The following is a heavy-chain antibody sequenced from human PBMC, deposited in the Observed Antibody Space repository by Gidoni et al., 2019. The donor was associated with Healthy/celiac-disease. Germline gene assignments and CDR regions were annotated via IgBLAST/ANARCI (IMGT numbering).Heavy chain of an antibody. CDR2: IYYSGST. Sequence: VQLPESGPGLVKPSETLSLTCTVSGGSISSYYWSWIRQPPGKGLEWIGYIYYSGSTNYNPSLKSRVTISVDTSKNQFSLKLSSVTAADTAVYYCARGITTHYYYYGMDVWGQGTTVTVSS. J-gene: IGHJ6*02. D-gene: IGHD4-4*01. CDR3: ARGITTHYYYYGMDV. CDR1: GGSISSYY. V-gene: IGHV4-59*08.